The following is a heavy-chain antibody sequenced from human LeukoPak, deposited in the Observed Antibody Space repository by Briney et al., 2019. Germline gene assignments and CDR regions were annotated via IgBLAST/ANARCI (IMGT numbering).Heavy chain of an antibody. Sequence: ASVKVSCKTSGYTFTSYYMHWVRQAPGQGPEWMGIIYPSGGGTSYAQKSQGRVTMTRDTSTSTVYMELSSLRSEDTAVYYCAREKLGVYDSSGYTKDYWGQGTLVTVSS. J-gene: IGHJ4*02. CDR2: IYPSGGGT. CDR3: AREKLGVYDSSGYTKDY. V-gene: IGHV1-46*01. CDR1: GYTFTSYY. D-gene: IGHD3-22*01.